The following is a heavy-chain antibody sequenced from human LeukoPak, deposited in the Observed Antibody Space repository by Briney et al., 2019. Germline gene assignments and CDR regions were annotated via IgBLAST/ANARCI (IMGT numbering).Heavy chain of an antibody. V-gene: IGHV4-31*03. CDR3: ATPPHYYGSGSPYPAGP. J-gene: IGHJ5*02. Sequence: SPSETLSLTCTVSGGSISSGGYYWSWIRQHPGKGLEWIGYIYYSGSTYYNPSLKSRVTISVDTSKNQFSLKLSSVTAADTAVYYCATPPHYYGSGSPYPAGPWGQGTLVTVSS. CDR2: IYYSGST. D-gene: IGHD3-10*01. CDR1: GGSISSGGYY.